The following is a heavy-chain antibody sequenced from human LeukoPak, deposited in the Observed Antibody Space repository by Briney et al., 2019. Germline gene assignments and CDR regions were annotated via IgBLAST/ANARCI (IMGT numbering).Heavy chain of an antibody. CDR1: GFTFSNYW. Sequence: PGGSLRLSCAASGFTFSNYWMSWVRQAPGKGLEWVANIKQDGSEKYYVDSVKGPFTISRDNAKNSVYLQMNSLRAEDTAVYYCARLWKFWGAFDIWGQGTMVTVSS. V-gene: IGHV3-7*01. J-gene: IGHJ3*02. CDR3: ARLWKFWGAFDI. CDR2: IKQDGSEK. D-gene: IGHD3-16*01.